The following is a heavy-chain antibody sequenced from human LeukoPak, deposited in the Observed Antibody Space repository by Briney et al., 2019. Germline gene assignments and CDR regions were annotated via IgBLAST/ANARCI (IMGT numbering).Heavy chain of an antibody. V-gene: IGHV1-46*01. Sequence: GASVKVSCKASGGTFSSYAISWVRQAPGQGLEWMGIINPSGGSTSYAQKFQGRVTMTRDTSTSTVYMELSSLRSEDTAVYYCAREGIAVAADVHWFDPWGQGTLVTVSS. J-gene: IGHJ5*02. CDR1: GGTFSSYA. CDR2: INPSGGST. CDR3: AREGIAVAADVHWFDP. D-gene: IGHD6-19*01.